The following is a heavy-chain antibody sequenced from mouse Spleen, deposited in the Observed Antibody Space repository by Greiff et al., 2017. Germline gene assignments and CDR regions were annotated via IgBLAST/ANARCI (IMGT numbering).Heavy chain of an antibody. J-gene: IGHJ2*01. V-gene: IGHV5-6-3*01. CDR1: GFTFSSYG. CDR2: INSNGGST. CDR3: ARAGYGFDY. D-gene: IGHD2-2*01. Sequence: DVQLVESGGGLVQPGGSLKLSCAASGFTFSSYGMSWVRQTPDKRLELVATINSNGGSTYYPDSVKGRFTISRDNAKNTLYLQMSSLKSEDTAMYYCARAGYGFDYWGQGTTLTVSS.